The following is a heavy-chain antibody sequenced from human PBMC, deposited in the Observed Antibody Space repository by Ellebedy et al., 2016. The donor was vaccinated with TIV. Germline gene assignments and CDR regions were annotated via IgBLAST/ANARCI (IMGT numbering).Heavy chain of an antibody. D-gene: IGHD6-13*01. Sequence: SETLSLXXAVYGGSFSGYYWSWIRQPPGKGLEWIGEINHSGSTNYNPSLKSRVTISVDTSKNQFSLKLSSVTAADTAVYYCARGEMMGSSSWYLWGQYFDYWGQGTLVTVSS. CDR3: ARGEMMGSSSWYLWGQYFDY. CDR1: GGSFSGYY. J-gene: IGHJ4*02. V-gene: IGHV4-34*01. CDR2: INHSGST.